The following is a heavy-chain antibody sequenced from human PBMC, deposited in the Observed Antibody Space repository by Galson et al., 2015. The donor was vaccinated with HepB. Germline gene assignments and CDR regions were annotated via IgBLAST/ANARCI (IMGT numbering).Heavy chain of an antibody. CDR3: ARSLGLVGPYFDY. D-gene: IGHD3/OR15-3a*01. CDR2: INWNDDK. V-gene: IGHV2-5*01. J-gene: IGHJ4*02. CDR1: GFSLRVSGMG. Sequence: PALVKRTQTLTLACTFSGFSLRVSGMGVGWIRQPPGKALEWLAFINWNDDKRYNPSLKNRLTIIKDTFKNQVVLRMTNMDPADTATYYCARSLGLVGPYFDYWGQGSPITVSS.